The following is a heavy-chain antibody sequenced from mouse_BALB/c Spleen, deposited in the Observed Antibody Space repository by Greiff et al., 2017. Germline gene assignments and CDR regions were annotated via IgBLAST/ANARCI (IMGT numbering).Heavy chain of an antibody. V-gene: IGHV1-14*01. D-gene: IGHD1-1*01. J-gene: IGHJ3*01. CDR1: GYTFTSYV. CDR2: INPYNDGT. CDR3: AISYYGRGFAY. Sequence: VHVKQSGPELVKPGASVKMSCKASGYTFTSYVMHWVKQKPGQGLEWIGYINPYNDGTKYNEKFKGKATLTSDKSSSTAYMELSSLTSEDSAVYYGAISYYGRGFAYWGQGTLVTVSA.